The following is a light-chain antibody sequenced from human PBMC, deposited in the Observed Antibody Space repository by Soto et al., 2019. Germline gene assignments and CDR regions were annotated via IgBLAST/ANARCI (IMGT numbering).Light chain of an antibody. Sequence: EIVMTQSPATLSVSPGERATLSCRASQSVNTNLAWYQQKPGQSPRLLIYGASTRATGIPARFSGSGSGTEFTLTISSLQSADFAVYYCQQYHNWLTFGGGTEVEIK. CDR2: GAS. V-gene: IGKV3-15*01. J-gene: IGKJ4*01. CDR3: QQYHNWLT. CDR1: QSVNTN.